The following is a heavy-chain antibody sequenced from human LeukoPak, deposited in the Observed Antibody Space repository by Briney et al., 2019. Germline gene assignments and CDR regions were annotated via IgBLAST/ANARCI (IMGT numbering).Heavy chain of an antibody. V-gene: IGHV3-23*01. CDR3: AKVWYCSGGSCFLGLDY. D-gene: IGHD2-15*01. CDR1: GFTFSSYA. J-gene: IGHJ4*02. CDR2: ISGSGGST. Sequence: GGSLRPSCAASGFTFSSYAMSWVRQAPGKGLEWVSAISGSGGSTYYADSVKGRFTISRDNSKYTLYLQMNSLRAEDTAVYYRAKVWYCSGGSCFLGLDYWGQGTLVTVSS.